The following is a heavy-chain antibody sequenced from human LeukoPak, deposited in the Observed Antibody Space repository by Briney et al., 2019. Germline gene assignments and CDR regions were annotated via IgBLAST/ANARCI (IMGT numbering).Heavy chain of an antibody. V-gene: IGHV3-23*01. CDR1: GFTFSSYA. CDR3: AKHVMTTPRTLDY. CDR2: FGTGADT. Sequence: GGSLRLSCAASGFTFSSYAVSWVRQAPGKGLEWVSTFGTGADTYYARSVEGRFIISSDNSKSTLYLQMNSLRADDTATYYCAKHVMTTPRTLDYWGQGTLVTVSS. D-gene: IGHD1-1*01. J-gene: IGHJ4*02.